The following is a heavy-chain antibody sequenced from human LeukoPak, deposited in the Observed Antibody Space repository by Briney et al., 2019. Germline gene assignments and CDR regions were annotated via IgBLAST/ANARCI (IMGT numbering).Heavy chain of an antibody. D-gene: IGHD5-12*01. J-gene: IGHJ4*02. V-gene: IGHV3-48*04. CDR1: GFTFSSYS. CDR2: LNSPGHTF. Sequence: GGSLRLSCAASGFTFSSYSMNWFRQAPGKGLEWVSFLNSPGHTFYYADSVRGRFTTSRDNAKNSLYLQMNSLGADDTAFYYCARGGYDYPADYWGRGTLVTVSS. CDR3: ARGGYDYPADY.